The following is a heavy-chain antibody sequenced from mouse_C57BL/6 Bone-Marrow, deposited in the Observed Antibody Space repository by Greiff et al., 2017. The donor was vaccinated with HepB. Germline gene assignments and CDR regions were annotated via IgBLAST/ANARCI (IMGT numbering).Heavy chain of an antibody. V-gene: IGHV3-6*01. CDR2: ISYDGSN. Sequence: DVHLVESGPGLVKPSQSLSLTCSVTGYSITSGYYWNWIRQFPGNKLEWMGYISYDGSNNYNPSLKNRISITRDTSKNQFFLKLNSVTTEDTATYYCARGEIYYDRYFDYWGQGTTLTVSS. J-gene: IGHJ2*01. CDR1: GYSITSGYY. D-gene: IGHD2-4*01. CDR3: ARGEIYYDRYFDY.